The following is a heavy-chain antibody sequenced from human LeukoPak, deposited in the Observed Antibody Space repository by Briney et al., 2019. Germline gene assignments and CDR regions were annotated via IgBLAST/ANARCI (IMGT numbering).Heavy chain of an antibody. D-gene: IGHD3-22*01. J-gene: IGHJ4*02. V-gene: IGHV1-18*01. Sequence: GASVKVSCKASGYTFTSYGISWVRQAPGQGLEWMGWISAYNGNTNYAQKLQGRVTTTTDTSTSTAYMELRSLRSDDTAVYYCARDYYDSSGYSVPSEFDYWGQGTLVTVSS. CDR2: ISAYNGNT. CDR1: GYTFTSYG. CDR3: ARDYYDSSGYSVPSEFDY.